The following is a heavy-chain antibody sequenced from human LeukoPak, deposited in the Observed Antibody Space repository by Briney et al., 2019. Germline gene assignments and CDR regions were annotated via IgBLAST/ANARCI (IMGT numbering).Heavy chain of an antibody. V-gene: IGHV3-23*01. CDR2: ISGSGGST. J-gene: IGHJ4*02. D-gene: IGHD6-19*01. CDR3: AKRVNRRYSSGWEDY. CDR1: GFTFSSYA. Sequence: GGSLRLSCAASGFTFSSYAMSWVRQAPGKGLEWVSAISGSGGSTYYADSVKGRFTISRDNSKNTLYLQMNSLRAEDTAVYYCAKRVNRRYSSGWEDYWGQGTLVTVSS.